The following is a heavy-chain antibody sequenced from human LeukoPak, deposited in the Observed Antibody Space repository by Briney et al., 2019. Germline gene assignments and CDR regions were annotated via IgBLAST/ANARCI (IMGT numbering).Heavy chain of an antibody. CDR3: ARRSGWYFFGAFDI. CDR2: IYHSGST. D-gene: IGHD6-19*01. V-gene: IGHV4-38-2*02. CDR1: GYSISSGYY. J-gene: IGHJ3*02. Sequence: PSETLSLTCTVSGYSISSGYYWGWIRQPPGKGLEWIGSIYHSGSTYYNPSLKSRVTISVDTSKNQFSLKLSSVTAADTAVYYCARRSGWYFFGAFDIWGQGTMVTVSS.